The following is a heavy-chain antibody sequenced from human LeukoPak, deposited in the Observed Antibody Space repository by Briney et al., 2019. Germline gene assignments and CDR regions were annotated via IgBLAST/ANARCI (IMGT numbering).Heavy chain of an antibody. CDR3: ARAGEATIFFGFDY. CDR1: GFTVSSNY. CDR2: IYSGGST. D-gene: IGHD5-24*01. V-gene: IGHV3-53*01. J-gene: IGHJ4*02. Sequence: GGSLRLSCAASGFTVSSNYMSWVRQAPGKGLEWVSVIYSGGSTYYSDSVKGRFTISIDNSNNTLYLQMNSLRAEDTAVYYCARAGEATIFFGFDYWGQGTLVTVSS.